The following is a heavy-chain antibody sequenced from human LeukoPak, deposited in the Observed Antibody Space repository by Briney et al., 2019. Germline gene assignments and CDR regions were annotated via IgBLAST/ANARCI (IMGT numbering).Heavy chain of an antibody. CDR3: TRAGRYCSGGSCYSFY. Sequence: GGSLRLSCAASGFSVSSNYMSWVSQAPGKGLEWVSLIYSGGSTYYADSVKGRFTISRDNSKNTLYLQMNSLRAEDTAVYYCTRAGRYCSGGSCYSFYWGQGTLVTVSS. D-gene: IGHD2-15*01. J-gene: IGHJ4*02. CDR1: GFSVSSNY. V-gene: IGHV3-66*01. CDR2: IYSGGST.